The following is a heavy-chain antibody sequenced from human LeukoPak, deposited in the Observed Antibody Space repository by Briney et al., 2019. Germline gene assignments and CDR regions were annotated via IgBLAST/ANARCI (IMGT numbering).Heavy chain of an antibody. CDR2: MYYSGST. CDR3: ARTSRGGYYQATYY. CDR1: GGSISSYY. Sequence: SETLSLTCTVSGGSISSYYWSWIRQPPGKGLEWIGSMYYSGSTNYNPSLKSRVTISVDTSKKQFSLKLSSVTAADTAVYYCARTSRGGYYQATYYWGQGTLVTVSS. D-gene: IGHD1-26*01. J-gene: IGHJ4*02. V-gene: IGHV4-59*12.